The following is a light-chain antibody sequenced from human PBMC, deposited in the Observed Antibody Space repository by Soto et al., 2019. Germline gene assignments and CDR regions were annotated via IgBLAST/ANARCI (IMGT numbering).Light chain of an antibody. CDR2: DVS. V-gene: IGLV2-14*01. Sequence: QSALTQPASVSGSPGQSITISCTGTSSDVGDYNYVSWYQQHPGKAPKLMIYDVSHRPSGVSSRFSGSKSGNTASLTISGLQAEDEADYYCASYTDSTIVMFGGGTQLTV. CDR3: ASYTDSTIVM. CDR1: SSDVGDYNY. J-gene: IGLJ3*02.